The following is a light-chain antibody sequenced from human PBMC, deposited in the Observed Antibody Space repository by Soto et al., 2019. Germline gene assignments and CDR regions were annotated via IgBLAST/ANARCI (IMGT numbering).Light chain of an antibody. CDR1: QSVSSSY. Sequence: EIVLTQSPGTLSLSPGERATLSCGASQSVSSSYLAWYQQKPGLAPRLLIYDASSRATGIPDRFSGSGSGTDFTLTISRLEPEDFAVYYCQQRSNWPGTFGPGTKVDI. J-gene: IGKJ3*01. CDR3: QQRSNWPGT. CDR2: DAS. V-gene: IGKV3D-20*02.